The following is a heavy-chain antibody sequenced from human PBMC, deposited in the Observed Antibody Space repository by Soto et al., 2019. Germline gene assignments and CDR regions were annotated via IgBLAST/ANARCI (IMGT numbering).Heavy chain of an antibody. CDR3: ARGGGEVVVVWAAAFDI. J-gene: IGHJ3*02. CDR1: GYTFTSYA. Sequence: ASVKVSCKASGYTFTSYAMHWVRQAPGQRLEWVGWINAGNGNTKYSQKFQGRVTITRDTSASTAYMELSSLRSEDTAVYYCARGGGEVVVVWAAAFDIWGQGTMVTVSS. D-gene: IGHD2-15*01. V-gene: IGHV1-3*01. CDR2: INAGNGNT.